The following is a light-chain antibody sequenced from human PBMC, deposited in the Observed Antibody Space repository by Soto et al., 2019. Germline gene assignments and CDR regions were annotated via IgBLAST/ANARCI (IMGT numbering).Light chain of an antibody. V-gene: IGKV1-8*01. Sequence: IRISQAPSSCSASTAGRVTITCLASQGSSSYLAWYQQKPVKAPKLLIYAASTLQSGVPSRFSGSGSGTDFTLTISCLQAEDCTTDSSTHPAFHLISFGGRTKVDI. CDR2: AAS. CDR3: THPAFHLIS. CDR1: QGSSSY. J-gene: IGKJ4*01.